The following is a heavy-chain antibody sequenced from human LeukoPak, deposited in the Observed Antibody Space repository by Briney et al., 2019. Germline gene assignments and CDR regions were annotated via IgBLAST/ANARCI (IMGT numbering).Heavy chain of an antibody. V-gene: IGHV1-8*01. Sequence: SVKLSCKASGYTLTSCDITWVPQATGHGLEWSRWMSPRSGVGGYAQNFQGRVSMTGDTSISTVYMELSSLTSEDTAVYYCARGGFNYVSGSRVALDLWGQGTVVTVSS. D-gene: IGHD3-10*01. J-gene: IGHJ3*01. CDR1: GYTLTSCD. CDR2: MSPRSGVG. CDR3: ARGGFNYVSGSRVALDL.